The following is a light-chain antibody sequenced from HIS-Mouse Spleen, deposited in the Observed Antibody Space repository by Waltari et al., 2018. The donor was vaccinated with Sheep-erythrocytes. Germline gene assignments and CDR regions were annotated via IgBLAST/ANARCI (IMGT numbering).Light chain of an antibody. CDR2: DVS. Sequence: QSALTQPRSVSGSPGQSVTISCTGTSSDVGGYNYVSWYQQHPGKAPKLMIYDVSKRPSGVPVRFAGSKSGNTASLTISGLQAEDEADYYCCSYAGSYTWVFGGGTTLTVL. V-gene: IGLV2-11*01. J-gene: IGLJ3*02. CDR1: SSDVGGYNY. CDR3: CSYAGSYTWV.